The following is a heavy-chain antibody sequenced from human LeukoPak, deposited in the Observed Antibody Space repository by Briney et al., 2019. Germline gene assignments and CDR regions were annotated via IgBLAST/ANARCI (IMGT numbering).Heavy chain of an antibody. D-gene: IGHD3-3*01. CDR1: GFTFSSYA. CDR2: ISGSGGST. CDR3: AKRTIFGVVPPYYYGMDV. Sequence: GGSRRLSCAASGFTFSSYAMSWVRQAPGKGLEWVSAISGSGGSTYYADSVKGRFTISRDNSKNTLYLQMNSLRAEDTAVYYCAKRTIFGVVPPYYYGMDVWGQGTTVTVSS. J-gene: IGHJ6*02. V-gene: IGHV3-23*01.